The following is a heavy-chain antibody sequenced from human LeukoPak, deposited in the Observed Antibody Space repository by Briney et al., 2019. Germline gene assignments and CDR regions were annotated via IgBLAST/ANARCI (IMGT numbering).Heavy chain of an antibody. D-gene: IGHD3-22*01. Sequence: SETLSLTCAVYGRSFSGYYWSWIRQPPGKGLEWIGEINHSGSTNYNPSLKSRVTISVDTSKNQFSLKLSSVTAADTAVYYCAICYAREHYYDSSGYYSYYFDYWGQGTLVTVSS. J-gene: IGHJ4*02. CDR1: GRSFSGYY. CDR2: INHSGST. CDR3: AICYAREHYYDSSGYYSYYFDY. V-gene: IGHV4-34*01.